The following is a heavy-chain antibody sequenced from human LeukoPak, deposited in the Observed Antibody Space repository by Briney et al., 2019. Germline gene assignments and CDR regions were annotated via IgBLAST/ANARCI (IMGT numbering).Heavy chain of an antibody. Sequence: SETLSLTCAVYGGSFSGYYWSWIRQPPGKGLEWIGEINHSGSTNYNPSLKSRVTISVDTSKNQFSLKLSSVTAADTAVYYCARGGGSYYSFDYRGQGTLVTVSS. CDR1: GGSFSGYY. CDR3: ARGGGSYYSFDY. V-gene: IGHV4-34*01. D-gene: IGHD1-26*01. J-gene: IGHJ4*02. CDR2: INHSGST.